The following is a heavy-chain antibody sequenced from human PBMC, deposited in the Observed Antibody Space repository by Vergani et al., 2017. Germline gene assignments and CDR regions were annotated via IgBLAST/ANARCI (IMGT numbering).Heavy chain of an antibody. CDR3: ARERLAVAGSLPDY. V-gene: IGHV4-39*07. Sequence: QLQLQESGPGLVKPSETLSLTCTVSGGSIISSSYYWGWIRQPPGKGLEWIGSIYYSGSTYYNPSLKSRVAISVDTSRNQFSLKLSSVTAADTAVYYCARERLAVAGSLPDYWGQGTLVTVSS. CDR2: IYYSGST. D-gene: IGHD6-19*01. J-gene: IGHJ4*02. CDR1: GGSIISSSYY.